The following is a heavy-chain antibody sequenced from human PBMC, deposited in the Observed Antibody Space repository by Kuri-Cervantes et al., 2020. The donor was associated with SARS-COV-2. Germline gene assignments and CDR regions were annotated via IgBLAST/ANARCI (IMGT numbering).Heavy chain of an antibody. CDR3: ASESGYSYGYDY. J-gene: IGHJ4*02. CDR2: ISYDGSNK. Sequence: GGSLRLSCAASGFTFGSYAMHWVRQAPGKGLEWVAVISYDGSNKYYADSVKGRFTISRDNSKNTLYLQMNSLRAEDTAVYYCASESGYSYGYDYWGQGTLVTVSS. CDR1: GFTFGSYA. D-gene: IGHD5-18*01. V-gene: IGHV3-30-3*01.